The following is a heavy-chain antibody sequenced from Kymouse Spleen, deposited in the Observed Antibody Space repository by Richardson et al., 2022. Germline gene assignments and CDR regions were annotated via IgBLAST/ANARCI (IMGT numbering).Heavy chain of an antibody. Sequence: EVQLVESGGGLVQPGRSLRLSCAASGFTFDDYAMHWVRQAPGKGLEWVSGISWNSGSIGYADSVKGRFTISRDNAKNSLYLQMNSLRAEDTALYYCAKDITGTFNWFDPWGQGTLVTVSS. D-gene: IGHD1-7*01. CDR2: ISWNSGSI. CDR3: AKDITGTFNWFDP. CDR1: GFTFDDYA. J-gene: IGHJ5*02. V-gene: IGHV3-9*01.